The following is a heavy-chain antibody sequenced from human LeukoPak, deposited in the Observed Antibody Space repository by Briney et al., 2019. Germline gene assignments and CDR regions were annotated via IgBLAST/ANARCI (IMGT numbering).Heavy chain of an antibody. V-gene: IGHV4-30-4*01. CDR2: IYYSGST. CDR3: ASTILTGYRFDY. CDR1: GGSISSGDYY. J-gene: IGHJ4*02. D-gene: IGHD3-9*01. Sequence: SETLSPTCTVSGGSISSGDYYWSWIRQPPGKGLEWIGYIYYSGSTYYNPSLKSRVTISVDTSKNQFSLKLSSVTAADTAVYYCASTILTGYRFDYWGQGTLVTVSS.